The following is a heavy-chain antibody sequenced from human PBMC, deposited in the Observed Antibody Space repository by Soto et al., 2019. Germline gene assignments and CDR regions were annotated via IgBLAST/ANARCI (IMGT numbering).Heavy chain of an antibody. CDR3: ARAPGGYDTWFDP. J-gene: IGHJ5*02. V-gene: IGHV1-3*01. Sequence: QVPLVQSGAEVKKPGASVKVSCKASGYTFTSYAMHWVRQAPGQRLEWMGWINAGNGNTKYSQKFQGRVTITRDTSASTAYMELSSLRSEDTAVYYCARAPGGYDTWFDPWGQGTLVTVSS. D-gene: IGHD5-12*01. CDR2: INAGNGNT. CDR1: GYTFTSYA.